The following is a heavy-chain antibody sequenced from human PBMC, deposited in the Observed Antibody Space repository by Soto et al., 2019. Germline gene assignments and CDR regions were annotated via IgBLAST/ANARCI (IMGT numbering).Heavy chain of an antibody. V-gene: IGHV3-48*03. D-gene: IGHD1-26*01. CDR2: ISSSGSTI. J-gene: IGHJ4*02. Sequence: EVQLVESGGGLVQPGGSLRLSCAASGFTFSSYEMNWVRQAPGKGLEWVSYISSSGSTIYYADSVKGRFTISRDNAKNSLYLQMNSLRAEDTAVYYCKGELQDVDYWGQGTLVTVSS. CDR3: KGELQDVDY. CDR1: GFTFSSYE.